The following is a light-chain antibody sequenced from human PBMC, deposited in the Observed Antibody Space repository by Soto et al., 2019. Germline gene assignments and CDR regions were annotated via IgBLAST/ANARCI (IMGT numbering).Light chain of an antibody. Sequence: QSALTQPPSASGSPGQSVTISCTGTSSDVGGYNYVSWYQQHPGKAPKLMIYEVSKRPPGVPDRVSGSKSGNTAALTVAGLQAEDEADYYCSSYAGSNNYVFGTGTKLTVL. V-gene: IGLV2-8*01. CDR2: EVS. CDR1: SSDVGGYNY. J-gene: IGLJ1*01. CDR3: SSYAGSNNYV.